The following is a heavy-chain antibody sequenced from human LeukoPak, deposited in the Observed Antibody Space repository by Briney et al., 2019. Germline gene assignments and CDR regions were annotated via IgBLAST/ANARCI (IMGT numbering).Heavy chain of an antibody. CDR1: GFTFSSYS. J-gene: IGHJ4*02. Sequence: PGGSPRLSCAASGFTFSSYSMNWVRQAPGKGLEWVSSISSSSSYIYYADSVKGRFTISRDNAKNSLYLQMNSLRAEDTAVYYCARAFTGYYDSSGYYSRDYWGQGILVTVSS. CDR3: ARAFTGYYDSSGYYSRDY. CDR2: ISSSSSYI. V-gene: IGHV3-21*01. D-gene: IGHD3-22*01.